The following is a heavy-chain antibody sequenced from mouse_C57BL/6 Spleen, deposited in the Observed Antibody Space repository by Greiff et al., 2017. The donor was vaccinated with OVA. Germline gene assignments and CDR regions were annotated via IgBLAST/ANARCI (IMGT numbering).Heavy chain of an antibody. CDR1: GYTFTGYW. J-gene: IGHJ2*01. CDR2: ILPGSGST. Sequence: VKLVESGAELMKPGASVKLSCKATGYTFTGYWIEWVKQRPGHGLEWIGEILPGSGSTNYNEKFKGKATFTADTSSNTAYMQLSSLTTEDSASYYCARPSELGPQEGVDYWGQGTTLTVSS. V-gene: IGHV1-9*01. D-gene: IGHD4-1*01. CDR3: ARPSELGPQEGVDY.